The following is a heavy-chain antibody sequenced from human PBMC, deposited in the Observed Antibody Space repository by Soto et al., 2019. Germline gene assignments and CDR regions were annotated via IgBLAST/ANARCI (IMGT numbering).Heavy chain of an antibody. CDR2: INPSGGST. J-gene: IGHJ6*02. CDR3: ARAMTTVTTHYYYYGMDV. D-gene: IGHD4-17*01. CDR1: GYTFTSYY. V-gene: IGHV1-46*01. Sequence: ASVKVSCKASGYTFTSYYMHWVRQAPGQGLEWMGIINPSGGSTSYAQKFQGRVTMTRDTSTSTVYMELSSLRSEDTAVYYCARAMTTVTTHYYYYGMDVWGQGTTVTVSS.